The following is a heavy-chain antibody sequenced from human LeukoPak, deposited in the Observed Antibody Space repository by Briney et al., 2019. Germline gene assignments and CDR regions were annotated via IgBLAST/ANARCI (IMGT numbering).Heavy chain of an antibody. Sequence: SVKVSCKASGGTFSSYAISWVRQAPGQGLGWMGGIIPIFGTANYAQKFQGRVTITADESTSTAYMELSSLRSEDTAVYYCARGLYYYDSSGYYPFDYWGQGTLVTVSS. J-gene: IGHJ4*02. V-gene: IGHV1-69*01. CDR2: IIPIFGTA. CDR3: ARGLYYYDSSGYYPFDY. CDR1: GGTFSSYA. D-gene: IGHD3-22*01.